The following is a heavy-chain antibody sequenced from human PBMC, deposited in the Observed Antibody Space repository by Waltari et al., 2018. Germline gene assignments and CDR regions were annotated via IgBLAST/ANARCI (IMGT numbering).Heavy chain of an antibody. J-gene: IGHJ5*02. CDR1: GFTVSSNS. V-gene: IGHV3-53*01. D-gene: IGHD1-7*01. Sequence: EVQLVESVGGLIQPGGSLRLSCAASGFTVSSNSIRWVRRAPGKGLEWVSVIYSGGSTYYADSVKGRFTISRDNSKNTLYLQMNSLRAEDTAVYYCARVGGTFPRGWFDPWGQGTLVTVSS. CDR3: ARVGGTFPRGWFDP. CDR2: IYSGGST.